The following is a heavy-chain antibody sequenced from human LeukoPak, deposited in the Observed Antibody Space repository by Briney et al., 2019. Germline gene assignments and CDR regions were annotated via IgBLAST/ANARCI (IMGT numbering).Heavy chain of an antibody. D-gene: IGHD5-24*01. CDR3: ASGRWLQVFDY. CDR1: GGSISSYY. J-gene: IGHJ4*02. CDR2: IYTSGST. V-gene: IGHV4-4*07. Sequence: SETLSLTCTVSGGSISSYYWSWIRQPAGKGLEWIGRIYTSGSTNYNPSLKSRVTMSVDTSKNQFSLKLSSVTAVDTAVYYCASGRWLQVFDYWGQGTLVTVSS.